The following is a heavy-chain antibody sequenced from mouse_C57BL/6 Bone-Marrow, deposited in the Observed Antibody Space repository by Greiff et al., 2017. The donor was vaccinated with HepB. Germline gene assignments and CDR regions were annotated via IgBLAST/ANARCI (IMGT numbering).Heavy chain of an antibody. D-gene: IGHD3-1*01. V-gene: IGHV5-17*01. J-gene: IGHJ1*03. Sequence: EVQLVESGGGLVKPGGSLKLSCAASGFTFSDYGMHWVRQAPEKGLEWVAYISSGSSTIYYADTVKGRIAISRDNAKNTLFLQMTSLGSEDTAMYYCARAGLRYWYFDVWGTGNTVTVSS. CDR3: ARAGLRYWYFDV. CDR2: ISSGSSTI. CDR1: GFTFSDYG.